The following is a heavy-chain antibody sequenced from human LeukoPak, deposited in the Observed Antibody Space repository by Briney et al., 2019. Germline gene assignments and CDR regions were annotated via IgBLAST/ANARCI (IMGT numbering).Heavy chain of an antibody. Sequence: GGSLRLSCAASGFTFSSYAMSWVRQAPGKGLEWVSAISGSGGSTYYADSVRGRFTISRDNFKNTLYLQMNSLRAEDTAVYYCAKDREAFGSGTDPDFDYWGQGTLVTVSS. V-gene: IGHV3-23*01. D-gene: IGHD3-10*01. CDR1: GFTFSSYA. CDR2: ISGSGGST. CDR3: AKDREAFGSGTDPDFDY. J-gene: IGHJ4*02.